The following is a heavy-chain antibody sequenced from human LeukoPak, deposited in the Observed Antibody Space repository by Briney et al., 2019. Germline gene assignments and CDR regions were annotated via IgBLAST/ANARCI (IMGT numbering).Heavy chain of an antibody. CDR3: ATETENSNYDAFDI. CDR2: ISGGGTTV. D-gene: IGHD4-11*01. V-gene: IGHV3-48*03. CDR1: GFTFSSYE. Sequence: GGSLRLSCAASGFTFSSYEMNWVRQAPGQGLEWVSYISGGGTTVYYADSVKGRFTISRDNARNSLYLHMNSLRAEDTAVYYCATETENSNYDAFDIWGQGTMVTVSS. J-gene: IGHJ3*02.